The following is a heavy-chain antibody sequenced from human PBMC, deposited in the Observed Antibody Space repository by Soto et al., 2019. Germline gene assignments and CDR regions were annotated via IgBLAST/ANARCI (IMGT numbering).Heavy chain of an antibody. CDR2: IYYSGST. J-gene: IGHJ4*02. V-gene: IGHV4-30-4*01. CDR3: ARATYYYGSTFDY. D-gene: IGHD3-10*01. CDR1: GGSISSGDYY. Sequence: SETLSLTCTVSGGSISSGDYYWSWIRQPPGKGLEWIGYIYYSGSTYYNPSLKSRVTISVDTSKNQFSLKLSSVTAADTAVYYCARATYYYGSTFDYWGQGTLVTVSS.